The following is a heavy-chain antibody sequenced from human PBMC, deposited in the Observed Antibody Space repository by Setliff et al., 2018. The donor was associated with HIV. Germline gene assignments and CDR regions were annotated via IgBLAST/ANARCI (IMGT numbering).Heavy chain of an antibody. J-gene: IGHJ5*02. CDR1: GYTFTSYH. D-gene: IGHD6-13*01. CDR3: ARDRSSRNWFDP. Sequence: ASVKVSCKASGYTFTSYHMYWVRQAPGQGLEWMGSINPSGGSTSYAQKFQGRVTMTRDTSTSTVYMELSSLRSEDTAVYYCARDRSSRNWFDPWGQGTLVTVSS. V-gene: IGHV1-46*01. CDR2: INPSGGST.